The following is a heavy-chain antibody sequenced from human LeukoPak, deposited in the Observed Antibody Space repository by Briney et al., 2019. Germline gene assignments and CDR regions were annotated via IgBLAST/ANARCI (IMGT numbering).Heavy chain of an antibody. V-gene: IGHV4-59*11. J-gene: IGHJ5*02. CDR2: IYYSGST. D-gene: IGHD6-19*01. CDR1: GGSISSHY. Sequence: PSETLSLTCTVSGGSISSHYWSWIRQPPGKGLEWIGYIYYSGSTNYNPSLKSRVTISVDTSKNQFSLKLSSVTAADTAVYYCATYSSGGWFDPWGQGTLVTVSS. CDR3: ATYSSGGWFDP.